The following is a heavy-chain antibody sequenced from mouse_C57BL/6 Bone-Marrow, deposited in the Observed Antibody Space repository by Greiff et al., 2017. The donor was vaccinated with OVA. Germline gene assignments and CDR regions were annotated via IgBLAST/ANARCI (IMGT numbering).Heavy chain of an antibody. CDR3: ARLVTEIIYDAMDY. J-gene: IGHJ4*01. V-gene: IGHV14-3*01. CDR1: GFNIKNTY. CDR2: IDPANGNT. D-gene: IGHD2-2*01. Sequence: EVKLQESVAELVRPGASVKLSCTASGFNIKNTYMHWVKQRPEQGLEWIGRIDPANGNTKYDPKFQGKATITADTSSNTAYLQLSSLTSEDTASYYCARLVTEIIYDAMDYWGQGTSVTVSS.